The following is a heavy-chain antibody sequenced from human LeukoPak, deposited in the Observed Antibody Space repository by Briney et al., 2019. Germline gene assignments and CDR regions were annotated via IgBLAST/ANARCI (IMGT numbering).Heavy chain of an antibody. D-gene: IGHD6-13*01. Sequence: GSSVKVSCKASGGTFSSYAISWVRQAPGQGLEWMGGIIPIFGTANYAQKFQGRVTITADESTSTAYMELSSLRSEDTAVYYCANTGYSSSWGEYFQHWGQGTLVTVSS. V-gene: IGHV1-69*01. CDR2: IIPIFGTA. J-gene: IGHJ1*01. CDR1: GGTFSSYA. CDR3: ANTGYSSSWGEYFQH.